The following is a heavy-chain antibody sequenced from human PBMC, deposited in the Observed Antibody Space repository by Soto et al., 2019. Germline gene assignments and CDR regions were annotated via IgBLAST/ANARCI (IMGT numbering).Heavy chain of an antibody. D-gene: IGHD5-12*01. CDR1: GGTFSTST. CDR2: TIPLLNVA. V-gene: IGHV1-69*08. J-gene: IGHJ4*02. Sequence: QVQLVQSGAGVKKPGSSVKVSCKASGGTFSTSTFTWVRQAPGQGLEWMGRTIPLLNVADYAQDFQGRLPITADKSTSTTYMELTSLTSKDTAVYYCARDSPIGSTFSGYDAIDSWGQGTLVTVSS. CDR3: ARDSPIGSTFSGYDAIDS.